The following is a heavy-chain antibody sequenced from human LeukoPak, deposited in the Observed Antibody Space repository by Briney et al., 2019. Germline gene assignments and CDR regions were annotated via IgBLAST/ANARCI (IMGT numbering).Heavy chain of an antibody. CDR3: ARGYSYGFFDY. V-gene: IGHV3-74*01. CDR1: GFTFSSYW. Sequence: PGGSLRLSCAASGFTFSSYWMHWVRQPPGKGLVWVSRINSDGSSTTYADSVKGRFTISRDNAKNTLYLQMNSLRAEDTAVNYCARGYSYGFFDYWGQGTLATVSS. CDR2: INSDGSST. D-gene: IGHD5-18*01. J-gene: IGHJ4*02.